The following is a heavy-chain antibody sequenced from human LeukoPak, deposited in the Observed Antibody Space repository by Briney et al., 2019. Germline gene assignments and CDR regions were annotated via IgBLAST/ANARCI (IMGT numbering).Heavy chain of an antibody. CDR3: ARTDDYGDYVDY. Sequence: GGSLRLSCAASGFTVSSNYMSWVRLAPGKGLEWVSVIYSGGSTYYADSVKGRFTISRDNSKNTLYLQMNSLRAEDTAVYYCARTDDYGDYVDYWGQGTLVTVSS. V-gene: IGHV3-66*01. J-gene: IGHJ4*02. CDR2: IYSGGST. D-gene: IGHD4-17*01. CDR1: GFTVSSNY.